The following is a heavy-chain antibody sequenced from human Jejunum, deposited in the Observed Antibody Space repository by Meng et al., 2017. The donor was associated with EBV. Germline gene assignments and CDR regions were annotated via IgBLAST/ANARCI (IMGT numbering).Heavy chain of an antibody. CDR1: GYSMSNSNW. Sequence: QVQLQASGPGLVKPSDTLSLTCAVSGYSMSNSNWWGWIRQPPGKGLEWIGYIYYTGNTYYNPSLKSRVTMSIDTSKNHFSLKLTSVTTMDTAVYYCAKRMPGTGFDYWGQGTLVTVSS. CDR2: IYYTGNT. CDR3: AKRMPGTGFDY. V-gene: IGHV4-28*01. D-gene: IGHD1-1*01. J-gene: IGHJ4*02.